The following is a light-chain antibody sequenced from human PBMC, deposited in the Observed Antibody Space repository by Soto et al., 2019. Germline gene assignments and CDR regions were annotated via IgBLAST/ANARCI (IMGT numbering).Light chain of an antibody. Sequence: EIVLTQSPGTLSLSPGERATLSCRASQSVSRIHLAWYQQKPGQAPRLLIYAASDRATGIPDRFSGSGSGTDFTLTISRLEPEDFAVYYCQQYGTSSTFGGGTKVAIK. CDR2: AAS. J-gene: IGKJ4*01. CDR3: QQYGTSST. V-gene: IGKV3-20*01. CDR1: QSVSRIH.